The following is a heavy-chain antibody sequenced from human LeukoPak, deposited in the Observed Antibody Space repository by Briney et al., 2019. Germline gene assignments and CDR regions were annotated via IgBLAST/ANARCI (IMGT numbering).Heavy chain of an antibody. Sequence: SETLSLTCTVSGGSISSHYWSWIRQPPGKGLEWIGYIYYSGSTNYNPSLKSRVTISVDTSKNQFSLKLSSVTAADTAVYYCATNYYDSSGPRFDYWGQGTLVTVSS. V-gene: IGHV4-59*11. D-gene: IGHD3-22*01. CDR1: GGSISSHY. CDR3: ATNYYDSSGPRFDY. CDR2: IYYSGST. J-gene: IGHJ4*02.